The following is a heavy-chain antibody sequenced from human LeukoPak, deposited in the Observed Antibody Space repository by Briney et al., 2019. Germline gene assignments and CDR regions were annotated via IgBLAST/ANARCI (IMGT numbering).Heavy chain of an antibody. CDR2: IWYDGSQK. V-gene: IGHV3-33*01. CDR1: GFTFTAYG. J-gene: IGHJ4*02. D-gene: IGHD3-10*01. Sequence: GGSLRLSCAASGFTFTAYGFHWLRQAPGKGLEWVAVIWYDGSQKYYVDSVRGRFSISKDDSKNTLHLQMNSLRAEDTAVYYCTRDGGAGIDYWGQGTLVTVSS. CDR3: TRDGGAGIDY.